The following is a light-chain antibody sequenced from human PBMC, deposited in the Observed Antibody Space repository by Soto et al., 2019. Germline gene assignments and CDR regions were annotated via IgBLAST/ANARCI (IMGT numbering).Light chain of an antibody. CDR2: DTS. V-gene: IGLV7-46*01. CDR1: IEAFTSGHY. J-gene: IGLJ2*01. Sequence: HAVGNQGPSLTVSPGGAVTLPFGSSIEAFTSGHYPYWFQQKPGQAPRTLIYDTSNKHSWTPARFSGSLLGGKAALTLSGAQPEDEAEYYCFLSYSGVRVFGGGTK. CDR3: FLSYSGVRV.